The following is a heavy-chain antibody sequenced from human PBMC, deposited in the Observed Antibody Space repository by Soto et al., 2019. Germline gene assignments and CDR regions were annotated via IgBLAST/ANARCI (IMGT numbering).Heavy chain of an antibody. Sequence: EVQLVESGGGLVQPGGSLRLSCAASGLSFSTYWMSWVRQVPGAGLEWVANIKADGSETYYVDSVRGRFTISRDNVKTSLILQLNNLRAEDTAVYYCAKGGYIDFCGQGTLVTVSS. CDR1: GLSFSTYW. CDR3: AKGGYIDF. D-gene: IGHD3-16*01. V-gene: IGHV3-7*03. J-gene: IGHJ4*02. CDR2: IKADGSET.